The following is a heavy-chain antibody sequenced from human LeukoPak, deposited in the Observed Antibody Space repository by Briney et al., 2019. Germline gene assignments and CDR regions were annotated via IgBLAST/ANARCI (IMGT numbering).Heavy chain of an antibody. D-gene: IGHD3-3*01. J-gene: IGHJ4*02. V-gene: IGHV3-23*01. CDR3: AKDAFRYYDFWSGYYIQYYFDY. CDR1: GFTFSTYA. Sequence: PGGSLRLSCTASGFTFSTYAMSWVRQAPGKGLEWVSAISGSGGSTYYADSVKGRFTISRDNSKNTLYLQMNSLRAEDTAVYYCAKDAFRYYDFWSGYYIQYYFDYWGQGTLVTVSS. CDR2: ISGSGGST.